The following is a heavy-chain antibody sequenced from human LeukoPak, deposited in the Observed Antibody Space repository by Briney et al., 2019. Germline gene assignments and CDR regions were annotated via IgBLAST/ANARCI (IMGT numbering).Heavy chain of an antibody. CDR1: GGSISSYY. Sequence: KTSETLSLTCAVSGGSISSYYWSWIRQPAGKGLEWIGRIYTSGSTNYNPSLKSRVTMPVDTSKNQFSLKLSSVTAADTAVYYCARGPGGYDFWSITGAFDIWGQGTMVTVSS. CDR2: IYTSGST. CDR3: ARGPGGYDFWSITGAFDI. D-gene: IGHD3-3*01. V-gene: IGHV4-4*07. J-gene: IGHJ3*02.